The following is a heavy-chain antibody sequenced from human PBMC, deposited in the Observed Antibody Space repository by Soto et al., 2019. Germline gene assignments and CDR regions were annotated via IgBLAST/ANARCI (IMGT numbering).Heavy chain of an antibody. CDR2: IYPGDSDT. CDR3: ARHPYSSSWYWYFDL. J-gene: IGHJ2*01. D-gene: IGHD6-13*01. Sequence: GESLKISWKGSGDRFTSYWIGWMRQMPGKGLEWMGIIYPGDSDTRYSPSFQGQVTISADKSISTAYLQWSSLKASDTAMYYCARHPYSSSWYWYFDLWGRGTLVTVSS. CDR1: GDRFTSYW. V-gene: IGHV5-51*01.